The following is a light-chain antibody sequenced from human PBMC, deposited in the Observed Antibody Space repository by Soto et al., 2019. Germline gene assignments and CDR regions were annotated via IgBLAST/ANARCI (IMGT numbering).Light chain of an antibody. CDR1: QGISSY. V-gene: IGKV1-8*01. CDR3: QQYYSYPWT. Sequence: AIRMTQSPSSFSASTGDRVTFTCRASQGISSYLAWYQQKPGKAPKLLIYAASTLQSGVPSRFSGSGSGTDFTLTISCLQSEDFATYYCQQYYSYPWTFGQGTKVKIK. CDR2: AAS. J-gene: IGKJ1*01.